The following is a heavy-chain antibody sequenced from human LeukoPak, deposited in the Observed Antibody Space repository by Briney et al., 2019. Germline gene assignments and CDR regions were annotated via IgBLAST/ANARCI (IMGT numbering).Heavy chain of an antibody. CDR3: ASSNWNGVDY. CDR2: IYHSGTT. Sequence: PSETLSLTCAVSGYSISSGYYWGWIRQPPGKGLEWIGSIYHSGTTYYNPSLKSRVTISVDTSKNQFSLKLSSVTAADTAVYYCASSNWNGVDYWGQGTLVTVSS. CDR1: GYSISSGYY. V-gene: IGHV4-38-2*01. D-gene: IGHD1-1*01. J-gene: IGHJ4*02.